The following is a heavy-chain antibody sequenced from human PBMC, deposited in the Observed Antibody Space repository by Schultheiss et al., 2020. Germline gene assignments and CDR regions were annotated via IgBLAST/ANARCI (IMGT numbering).Heavy chain of an antibody. CDR1: VGSMTGASYY. D-gene: IGHD2-21*01. CDR2: MYTIGGT. J-gene: IGHJ4*02. Sequence: SETLSLTCTVSVGSMTGASYYWSWIRQPAGKGLEWIGRMYTIGGTNYNPSLKSRVTISIDTSKNQFSLKLSSVTAADTAMYYCARDDDGYSSPGGYWGQGILVTVSS. CDR3: ARDDDGYSSPGGY. V-gene: IGHV4-61*02.